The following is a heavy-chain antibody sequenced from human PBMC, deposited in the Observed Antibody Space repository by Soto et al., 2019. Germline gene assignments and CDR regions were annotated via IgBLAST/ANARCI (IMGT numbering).Heavy chain of an antibody. CDR2: IFSNDEK. Sequence: QVTLKESGPVLVKPTETLTLTCTVSGFSLSNARMGVSWIRQPPGKALEWLAHIFSNDEKSYSTSLKSRLTISNDTSKSQVVLTMTNMDPVDTATYYCARIHIVVVTATLTLNWFDPWGQGTLVTVSS. CDR1: GFSLSNARMG. V-gene: IGHV2-26*01. CDR3: ARIHIVVVTATLTLNWFDP. J-gene: IGHJ5*02. D-gene: IGHD2-21*02.